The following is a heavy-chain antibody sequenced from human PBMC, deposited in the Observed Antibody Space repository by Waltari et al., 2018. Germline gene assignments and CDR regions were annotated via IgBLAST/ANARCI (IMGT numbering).Heavy chain of an antibody. Sequence: QVQLVQSGAEVKKPGASVRVSCKASGYTFTSYAMHWVRQAPGQRLEWMGWINTGNGNTKYSRTFQSRVTISRDTSESTAYMELSSLRSEDTTVYYCASTYASGLGAFDIWGQGTMVTVSS. CDR1: GYTFTSYA. J-gene: IGHJ3*02. D-gene: IGHD3-10*01. CDR3: ASTYASGLGAFDI. CDR2: INTGNGNT. V-gene: IGHV1-3*04.